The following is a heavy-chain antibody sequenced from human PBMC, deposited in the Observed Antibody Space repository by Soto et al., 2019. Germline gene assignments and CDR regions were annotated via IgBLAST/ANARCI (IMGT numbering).Heavy chain of an antibody. J-gene: IGHJ4*02. V-gene: IGHV1-24*01. CDR2: FDPEGGET. Sequence: ASVKVSCKVSGYTLTELSMHWVRQAPGKGLEWMGGFDPEGGETIYAQKFQGRVTMTEDTSTDTAYMELSSLRSEDTAVYYCATWVVVPAALTFDYWGQGTLVTVYS. CDR1: GYTLTELS. CDR3: ATWVVVPAALTFDY. D-gene: IGHD2-2*01.